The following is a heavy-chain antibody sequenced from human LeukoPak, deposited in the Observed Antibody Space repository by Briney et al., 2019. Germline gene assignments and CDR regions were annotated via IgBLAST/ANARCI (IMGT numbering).Heavy chain of an antibody. V-gene: IGHV3-15*01. CDR1: GFTFSNAW. Sequence: GGSLRLSCAASGFTFSNAWMSWVRQAPGKGLEWVGHIKSKTDGGTTDYAAPVKGRFTISRDDSKNTLYLQMNSLKTEDTAVYNCTTLRSTATDYWGQGTLVTVSS. J-gene: IGHJ4*02. CDR3: TTLRSTATDY. D-gene: IGHD2-2*01. CDR2: IKSKTDGGTT.